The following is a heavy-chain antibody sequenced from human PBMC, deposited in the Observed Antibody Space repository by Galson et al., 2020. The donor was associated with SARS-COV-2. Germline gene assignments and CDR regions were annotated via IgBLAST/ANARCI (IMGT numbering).Heavy chain of an antibody. V-gene: IGHV6-1*01. CDR3: VRNAYGFDY. Sequence: SQTLSLTCAISGDSVSGNVGAWTWIRQSPSRGLEWLGRTFYRSHWYHHYADSLKSRMSITPDTSKNQFSLQLNSVTPEDTAVYYCVRNAYGFDYWGQGMLVTVSS. CDR1: GDSVSGNVGA. J-gene: IGHJ4*02. D-gene: IGHD2-8*01. CDR2: TFYRSHWYH.